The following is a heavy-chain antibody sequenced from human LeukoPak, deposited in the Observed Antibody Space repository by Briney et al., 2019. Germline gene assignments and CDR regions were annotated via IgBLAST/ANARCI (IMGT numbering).Heavy chain of an antibody. CDR3: ARAGVTGILRGAFDI. J-gene: IGHJ3*02. CDR2: INPGGST. CDR1: GLTVSSNY. V-gene: IGHV3-53*01. Sequence: GGSLRLSCAASGLTVSSNYMTWVRQAPGKGLEWVSLINPGGSTFYADSAKGRFTISRDNFRNTLYLQVNSLRAEDTAVYYCARAGVTGILRGAFDIWGQGTMVTVSS. D-gene: IGHD2-21*02.